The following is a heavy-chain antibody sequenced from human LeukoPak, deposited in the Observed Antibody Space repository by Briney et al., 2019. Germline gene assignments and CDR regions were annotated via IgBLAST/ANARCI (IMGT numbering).Heavy chain of an antibody. CDR1: GNSISSGYY. J-gene: IGHJ4*02. CDR2: IFYSGSI. Sequence: SETLSLTCTVSGNSISSGYYWGWIRQPPGKGLEWIGEIFYSGSINYNPSLKSRVTLSLDKSKNQFSLQLSSVTAADTAMYYCAKTHSHFPPYFDYWGQGTLVIVSS. D-gene: IGHD4-11*01. CDR3: AKTHSHFPPYFDY. V-gene: IGHV4-38-2*02.